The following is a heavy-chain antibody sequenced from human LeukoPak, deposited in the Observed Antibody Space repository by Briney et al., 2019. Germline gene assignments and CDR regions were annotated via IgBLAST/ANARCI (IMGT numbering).Heavy chain of an antibody. J-gene: IGHJ4*02. Sequence: ASVKVSCKTSGYTFTGYYTHWVRQAPGQGLEWMGWINPKTGDTSYAQKFQGSVTMTGDTSISTAFMELTRLRYGDTAIYYCARDSNTALDNWGQGTLVTVSS. V-gene: IGHV1-2*02. D-gene: IGHD5-18*01. CDR1: GYTFTGYY. CDR2: INPKTGDT. CDR3: ARDSNTALDN.